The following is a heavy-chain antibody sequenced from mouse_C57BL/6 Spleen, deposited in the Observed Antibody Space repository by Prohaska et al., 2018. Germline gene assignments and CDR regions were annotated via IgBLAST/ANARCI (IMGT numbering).Heavy chain of an antibody. V-gene: IGHV1-19*01. CDR2: LNPYNGGT. Sequence: HGKSLSWIGVLNPYNGGTSYNQKFKGKATLTVDQSSSTAYMELNSLTSEDSAVYYCARGDYSNPRYFDVWGTGTTVTVSS. J-gene: IGHJ1*03. CDR3: ARGDYSNPRYFDV. D-gene: IGHD2-5*01.